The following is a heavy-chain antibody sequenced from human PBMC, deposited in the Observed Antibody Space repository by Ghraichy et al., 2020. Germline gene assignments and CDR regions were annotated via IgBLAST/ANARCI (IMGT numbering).Heavy chain of an antibody. D-gene: IGHD1-26*01. V-gene: IGHV3-7*01. Sequence: GGVLRLSCAASGFSFSSYWMTWVRQAPGKGLEWLTNMNQDGSEKYYADSVKGRFTTSRDNAKNSVYLQLNSLRVEDKAVYYCARDRGPNTLDYWGQGTLVTVS. CDR3: ARDRGPNTLDY. CDR1: GFSFSSYW. J-gene: IGHJ4*02. CDR2: MNQDGSEK.